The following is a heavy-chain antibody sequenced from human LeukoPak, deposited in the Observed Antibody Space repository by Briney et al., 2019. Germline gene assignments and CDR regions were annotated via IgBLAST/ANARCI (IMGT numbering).Heavy chain of an antibody. CDR1: GFLFSRYW. Sequence: GGSLRLSCAASGFLFSRYWMSGVRQAPGKGLEWVANIKEDGSEKYYVESMKGRFTISRDNVKNSLYLQINSLRAGDTAVYYCARVRGYPYYFDYWGQGTLVTVSS. CDR3: ARVRGYPYYFDY. CDR2: IKEDGSEK. V-gene: IGHV3-7*01. D-gene: IGHD5-12*01. J-gene: IGHJ4*02.